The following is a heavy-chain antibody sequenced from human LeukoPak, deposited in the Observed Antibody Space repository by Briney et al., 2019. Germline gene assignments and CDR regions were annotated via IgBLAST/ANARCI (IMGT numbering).Heavy chain of an antibody. V-gene: IGHV4-39*01. J-gene: IGHJ5*01. CDR2: IYYSGST. CDR1: GGSISSSSYY. Sequence: PSETLSLTCTVSGGSISSSSYYWGWIRQPPGKGLEWIGSIYYSGSTYYNPSLKSRVTISVDTSKNQFSLKLSSVTAADTAVYYCARSERFACWFDSWGQGTLVTVSS. D-gene: IGHD3-10*01. CDR3: ARSERFACWFDS.